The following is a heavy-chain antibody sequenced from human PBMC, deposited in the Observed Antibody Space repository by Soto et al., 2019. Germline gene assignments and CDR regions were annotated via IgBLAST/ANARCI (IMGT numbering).Heavy chain of an antibody. V-gene: IGHV3-23*01. CDR2: IIGSDGGT. Sequence: EVQLLESGGGLVQPGGSLRISCAASGFTFSSYAMSWVRQAPGEGLEWVSIIGSDGGTFYVDSVRGRFTISRDNSKNTLYRQMNSLRADVMAVYYCARGVNMVRGVTSYYMDVWGKGTTVTVSS. D-gene: IGHD3-10*01. CDR1: GFTFSSYA. CDR3: ARGVNMVRGVTSYYMDV. J-gene: IGHJ6*03.